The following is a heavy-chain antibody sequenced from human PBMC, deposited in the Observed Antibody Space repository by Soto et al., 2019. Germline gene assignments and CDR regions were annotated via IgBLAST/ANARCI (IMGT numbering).Heavy chain of an antibody. CDR1: GFTFSSYG. CDR3: AKGGGGGGGAFDI. V-gene: IGHV3-30*18. CDR2: ISYDGSNK. D-gene: IGHD2-15*01. J-gene: IGHJ3*02. Sequence: GGSLRLSCAASGFTFSSYGMHWVRQAPGKGLEWVAVISYDGSNKYYADSVKGRFTISRDNSKNTLYLQMNSLRAEDTAVYYCAKGGGGGGGAFDIWGQGTMVTVSS.